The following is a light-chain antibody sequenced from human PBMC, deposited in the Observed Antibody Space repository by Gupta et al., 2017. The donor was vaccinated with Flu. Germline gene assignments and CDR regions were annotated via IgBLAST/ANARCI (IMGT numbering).Light chain of an antibody. CDR2: YAS. V-gene: IGKV6-21*01. CDR3: QQRSSLPFT. J-gene: IGKJ4*01. CDR1: QRIGSS. Sequence: EIVLTQSSDSLSVTPKEKVTITCLASQRIGSSLNWYQQKPGQSPKLLIKYASQDFAGVPSRFSGSGSGTDFTRTINRLEAEDAATYYCQQRSSLPFTFGGGTKVEIK.